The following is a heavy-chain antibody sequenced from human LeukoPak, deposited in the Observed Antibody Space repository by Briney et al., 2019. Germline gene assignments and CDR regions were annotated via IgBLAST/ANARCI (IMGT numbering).Heavy chain of an antibody. Sequence: GSLRLSCVVSGFTFNRCWMNWVRQAPGKGPEWVAHIDPDGRDTYHVDSVKGRFTISRDNAQNSMYLQMNSLRVEDTAVYYCTSWGDTTAEYFQRWGQGTLVTVSS. CDR2: IDPDGRDT. CDR3: TSWGDTTAEYFQR. CDR1: GFTFNRCW. J-gene: IGHJ1*01. V-gene: IGHV3-7*01. D-gene: IGHD2-21*02.